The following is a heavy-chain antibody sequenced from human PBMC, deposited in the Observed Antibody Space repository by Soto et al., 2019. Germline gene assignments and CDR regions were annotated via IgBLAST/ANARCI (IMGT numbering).Heavy chain of an antibody. Sequence: GASVKVSCKASGYTFTSYYMHWVRQAPGQGLEWMGIINPSGGSTSYAQKFQGRVTMTRDTSTSTVYMELSSLRSEDTAVYYCARGGHGSGSYWSNYYYYGMDVWGQGTTVTVSS. D-gene: IGHD3-10*01. J-gene: IGHJ6*02. CDR2: INPSGGST. CDR1: GYTFTSYY. CDR3: ARGGHGSGSYWSNYYYYGMDV. V-gene: IGHV1-46*03.